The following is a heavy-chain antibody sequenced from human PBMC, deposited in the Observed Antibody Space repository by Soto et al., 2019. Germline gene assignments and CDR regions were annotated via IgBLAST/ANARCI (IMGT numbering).Heavy chain of an antibody. Sequence: PSETLSLTCAVSVYSIISGYYWGWIRQPPGKGLEWIGEVHPSGSTDYNPSLKSRLTLSLDTSKNQFSLKVASVTAADTAVYFWAGGKPSVYWFGRRNFLSAGLDVWGPGTTVPVSS. CDR1: VYSIISGYY. J-gene: IGHJ6*02. CDR3: AGGKPSVYWFGRRNFLSAGLDV. V-gene: IGHV4-38-2*01. CDR2: VHPSGST. D-gene: IGHD3-10*01.